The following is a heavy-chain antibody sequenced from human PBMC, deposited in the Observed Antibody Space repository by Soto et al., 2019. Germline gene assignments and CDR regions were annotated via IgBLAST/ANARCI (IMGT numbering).Heavy chain of an antibody. CDR2: IYTSGST. J-gene: IGHJ6*02. Sequence: KTSETLSLTCTVPGGSISSYYWGWIRQPAGKGLEWIGRIYTSGSTNYNPSLKSRVTMSVDTSKNQFSLKLSSVTAADTAVYYCARERKQWLVTDYYYYYGMDVWGQGTTVTVSS. CDR3: ARERKQWLVTDYYYYYGMDV. D-gene: IGHD6-19*01. CDR1: GGSISSYY. V-gene: IGHV4-4*07.